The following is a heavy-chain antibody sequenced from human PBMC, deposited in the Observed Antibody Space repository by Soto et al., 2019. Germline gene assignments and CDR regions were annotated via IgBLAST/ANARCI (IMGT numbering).Heavy chain of an antibody. D-gene: IGHD3-10*01. J-gene: IGHJ6*03. CDR3: AKSSGSGRYYYYYMDV. Sequence: FTXXXYAXXXVXXAPXXXXXXXSAISGSGGSTYYADSVKGRFTISRDNSKXXLYXXXXXXXXEDTAVYYCAKSSGSGRYYYYYMDVWGKGTTVTVSS. CDR1: FTXXXYA. CDR2: ISGSGGST. V-gene: IGHV3-23*01.